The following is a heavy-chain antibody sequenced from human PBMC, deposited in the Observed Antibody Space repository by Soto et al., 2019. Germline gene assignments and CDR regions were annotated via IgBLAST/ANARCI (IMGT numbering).Heavy chain of an antibody. CDR1: GYTFTSYA. Sequence: ASVKVSCKASGYTFTSYAMHWVRQAPGQRLEWMGWINAGNGNTKYSQKFQGRVTITRDTSASTAYMELSSLRSEDTAVYYCARDYSSGWYGHYYYYGMDVWGQGTTVTVSS. V-gene: IGHV1-3*01. CDR2: INAGNGNT. CDR3: ARDYSSGWYGHYYYYGMDV. D-gene: IGHD6-19*01. J-gene: IGHJ6*02.